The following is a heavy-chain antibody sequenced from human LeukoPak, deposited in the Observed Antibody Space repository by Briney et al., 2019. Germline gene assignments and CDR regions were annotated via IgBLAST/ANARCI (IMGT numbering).Heavy chain of an antibody. V-gene: IGHV3-30*18. Sequence: GGSLRLSCAASGFTFSNYGMHWVRQAPGKGLEWVAVISYDGSNKYYADPVKGRFTISRDNSKNTLYLQMNSLRAEDTAVYYCAKDGATVTGFDYWGQGTLATVSS. D-gene: IGHD4-11*01. CDR3: AKDGATVTGFDY. CDR2: ISYDGSNK. CDR1: GFTFSNYG. J-gene: IGHJ4*02.